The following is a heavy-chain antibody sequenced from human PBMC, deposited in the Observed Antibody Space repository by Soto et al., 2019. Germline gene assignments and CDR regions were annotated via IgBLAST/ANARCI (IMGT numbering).Heavy chain of an antibody. V-gene: IGHV1-18*01. D-gene: IGHD3-16*01. Sequence: GASVKVSCKASGYTFTNYGISWVRQAPGQGLEWMGWINTYNGNTNHAQKLQGRVTMTTDTSTSTAYMELRSLRSDDTAVDYWPTKERGLWGGARVFWGKGPLV. J-gene: IGHJ4*02. CDR3: PTKERGLWGGARVF. CDR1: GYTFTNYG. CDR2: INTYNGNT.